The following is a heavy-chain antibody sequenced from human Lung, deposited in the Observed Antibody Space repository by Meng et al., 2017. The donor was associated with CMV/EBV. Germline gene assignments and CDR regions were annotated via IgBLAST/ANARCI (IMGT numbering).Heavy chain of an antibody. CDR1: GYTFTDNY. CDR2: INPNSGGT. V-gene: IGHV1-2*02. CDR3: ARVSTPGRPRSHFDS. Sequence: SXXVSXXASGYTFTDNYIYWVRQAPGQGLEWMGWINPNSGGTNYAEKFQGRVTMTRDTSTSTAFMDLSRLRSDDRAVYYCARVSTPGRPRSHFDSWGQGXLLTVSS. D-gene: IGHD6-6*01. J-gene: IGHJ4*02.